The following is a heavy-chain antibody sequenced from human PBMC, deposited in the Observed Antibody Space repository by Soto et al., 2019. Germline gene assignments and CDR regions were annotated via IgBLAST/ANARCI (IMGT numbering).Heavy chain of an antibody. Sequence: ASVKVSCKASGYTFSTYGITGVRQAPGQGLDWMGWINPFKGDTNSAASFQDRVTMTTDTSTRTAYMELRSLRSDDTAVYYCARVNVPAAILGAFDVGGQGTLVTVS. CDR1: GYTFSTYG. V-gene: IGHV1-18*01. CDR3: ARVNVPAAILGAFDV. J-gene: IGHJ3*01. CDR2: INPFKGDT. D-gene: IGHD2-2*02.